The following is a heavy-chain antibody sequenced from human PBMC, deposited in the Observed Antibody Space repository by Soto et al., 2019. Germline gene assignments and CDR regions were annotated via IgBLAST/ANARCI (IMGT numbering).Heavy chain of an antibody. CDR3: ARVKGGTTRRAFDS. CDR2: IYDNGGA. Sequence: SETLSLTCTVSGDSISSGGYYWSWIRQHPGKGLEWIGYIYDNGGAYYSPSLKGRVVISVDRSENQFSLRPSSVTDADTAVYYCARVKGGTTRRAFDSWGQGTLVTVSS. CDR1: GDSISSGGYY. V-gene: IGHV4-31*03. D-gene: IGHD1-7*01. J-gene: IGHJ4*02.